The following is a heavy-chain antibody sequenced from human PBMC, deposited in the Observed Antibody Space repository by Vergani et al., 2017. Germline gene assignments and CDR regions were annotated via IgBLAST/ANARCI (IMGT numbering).Heavy chain of an antibody. CDR1: GGTFSSYA. Sequence: QVQLVQSGAEVKKPGSSVKVSCKASGGTFSSYAISWVRQAPGQGLEWMGGIIPIFGTANYAQKFQGRVTITADESTSTAYMELSSLRSEDTAVYYCARVVDIVATIQFFFDYWGQGTLVTVSS. D-gene: IGHD5-12*01. CDR2: IIPIFGTA. J-gene: IGHJ4*02. CDR3: ARVVDIVATIQFFFDY. V-gene: IGHV1-69*01.